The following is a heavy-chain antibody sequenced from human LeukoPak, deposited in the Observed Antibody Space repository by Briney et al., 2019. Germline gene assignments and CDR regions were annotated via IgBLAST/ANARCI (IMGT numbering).Heavy chain of an antibody. Sequence: RASVKVSCKASGGSFRSYAINWVRQAPGQGLEWMGGIIPPFGTIYYAQKFQGRVTINEDESTRTAYMELSSLRSEDTAVFYCARAAPFGESFYFAYWGQGTLVTVSS. D-gene: IGHD4-17*01. J-gene: IGHJ4*02. V-gene: IGHV1-69*01. CDR2: IIPPFGTI. CDR3: ARAAPFGESFYFAY. CDR1: GGSFRSYA.